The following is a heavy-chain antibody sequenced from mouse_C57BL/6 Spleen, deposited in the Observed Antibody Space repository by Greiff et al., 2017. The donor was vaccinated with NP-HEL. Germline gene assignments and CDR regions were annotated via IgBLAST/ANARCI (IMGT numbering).Heavy chain of an antibody. CDR1: GFTFSDYG. CDR3: AISRSSYDAMDY. D-gene: IGHD1-1*01. Sequence: EVQLVESGGGLVKPGGSLKLSCVASGFTFSDYGMHWVRQAPEKGLEWVAYISSGSSTIYYADTVKGRFTISRDNAKNTLFLQMTSLRSEDTAMYYCAISRSSYDAMDYWGQGTSVTVSS. V-gene: IGHV5-17*01. J-gene: IGHJ4*01. CDR2: ISSGSSTI.